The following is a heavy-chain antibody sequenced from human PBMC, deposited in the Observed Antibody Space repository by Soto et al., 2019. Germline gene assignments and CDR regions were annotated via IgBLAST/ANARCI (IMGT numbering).Heavy chain of an antibody. V-gene: IGHV4-34*01. CDR3: ARGSREGYNFHLDY. CDR2: IYYSETT. J-gene: IGHJ4*02. CDR1: GGSFSGYY. D-gene: IGHD5-12*01. Sequence: SETLSLTCAVYGGSFSGYYWGWIRQPPGKGLEWIGGIYYSETTYYNPSLKSRVTISVDTSENQFSLKLSSVTAADTAFYYCARGSREGYNFHLDYWGQGALVNVS.